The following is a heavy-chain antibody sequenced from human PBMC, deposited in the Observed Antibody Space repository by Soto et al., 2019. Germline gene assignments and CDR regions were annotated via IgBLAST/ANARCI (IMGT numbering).Heavy chain of an antibody. CDR3: AKDHFRAFVVVVAAHLGWFDP. V-gene: IGHV3-23*01. D-gene: IGHD2-15*01. Sequence: QPGGSLRLSCAASGFTFSSYAMSWVRQAPGKGLEWVSAISGSGGSTYYADSVKGRFTISRDNSKNTLYLQMNSLRAEDTAVYYCAKDHFRAFVVVVAAHLGWFDPWGQGTLVTVSS. CDR1: GFTFSSYA. J-gene: IGHJ5*02. CDR2: ISGSGGST.